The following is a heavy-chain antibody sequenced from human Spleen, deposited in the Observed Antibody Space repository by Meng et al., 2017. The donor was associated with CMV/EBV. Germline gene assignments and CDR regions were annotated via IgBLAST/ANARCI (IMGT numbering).Heavy chain of an antibody. CDR2: ITGSGATT. Sequence: GESLKISCEASGFTFSRNAMNWVRQAPGKGLESVSTITGSGATTYYADSLKGRFTISRDNSMNTVYLQLNSLRAEDTAVYYCAKSRDSGYDLIDYWGQGTLVTVSS. V-gene: IGHV3-23*01. CDR1: GFTFSRNA. J-gene: IGHJ4*02. CDR3: AKSRDSGYDLIDY. D-gene: IGHD5-12*01.